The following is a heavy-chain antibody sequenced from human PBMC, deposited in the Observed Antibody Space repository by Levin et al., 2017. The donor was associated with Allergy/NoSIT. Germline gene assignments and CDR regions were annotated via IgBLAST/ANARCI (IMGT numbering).Heavy chain of an antibody. D-gene: IGHD3-10*01. Sequence: ASVKVSCKASGYTFSGYYMHWVRQAPGQGLEWMGWINPNSGGTNYAQKFQGRVTMTRDTSISTAYMELSRLRSDDTAVYYCARPTGYYGSGSFGHYGMDVWGQGTTVTVSS. J-gene: IGHJ6*02. CDR1: GYTFSGYY. V-gene: IGHV1-2*02. CDR3: ARPTGYYGSGSFGHYGMDV. CDR2: INPNSGGT.